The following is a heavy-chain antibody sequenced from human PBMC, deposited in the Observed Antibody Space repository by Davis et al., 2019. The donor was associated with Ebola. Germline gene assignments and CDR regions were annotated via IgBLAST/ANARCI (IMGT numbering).Heavy chain of an antibody. Sequence: SVKVSCKASGGTFSSYAISWVRQAPGQGLEWMGGIIPIFGTANYAQKFQGRVTITADKSTSTAYMELSSLRSEDTAVYYCARASAEVLTYYYGMDVWGQGTTVTVPS. V-gene: IGHV1-69*06. D-gene: IGHD1-14*01. CDR2: IIPIFGTA. CDR1: GGTFSSYA. CDR3: ARASAEVLTYYYGMDV. J-gene: IGHJ6*02.